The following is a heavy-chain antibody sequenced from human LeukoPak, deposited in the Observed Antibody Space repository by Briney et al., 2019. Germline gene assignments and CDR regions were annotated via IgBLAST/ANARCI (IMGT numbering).Heavy chain of an antibody. CDR3: ATGGLYDLLDY. CDR1: GCTLTELS. CDR2: FEPADGEI. V-gene: IGHV1-24*01. J-gene: IGHJ4*02. Sequence: ASGKVSRKVSGCTLTELSIHWGRQGPGKGVGWMGGFEPADGEIIYAQKFQGRVTMTEDTSTDTAFMELRSLRSEDAAVYYCATGGLYDLLDYWGQGTLVTVSS. D-gene: IGHD3-9*01.